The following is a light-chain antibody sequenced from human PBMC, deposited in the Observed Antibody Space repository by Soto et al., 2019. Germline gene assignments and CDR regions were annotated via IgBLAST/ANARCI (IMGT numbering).Light chain of an antibody. CDR1: QSISTY. V-gene: IGKV1-39*01. Sequence: DIQMTQSPSSLSVSVGDRVTITCRASQSISTYLNWYEQKPGKAPKLLIYDSSRLESGVPSRFSGSGSGTDFTLTISSLHPEDSAAYYCQQSYSTPQYTFGQGTKLEIK. CDR2: DSS. J-gene: IGKJ2*01. CDR3: QQSYSTPQYT.